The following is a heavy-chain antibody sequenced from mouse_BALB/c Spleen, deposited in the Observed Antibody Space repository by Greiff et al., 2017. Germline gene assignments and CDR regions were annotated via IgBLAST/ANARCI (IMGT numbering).Heavy chain of an antibody. J-gene: IGHJ4*01. CDR3: ARMEYGNYTYAMDY. Sequence: EVQVVESGGGLVQPGGSRKLSCAASGFTFSSFGMHWVRQAPEKGLEWVAYISSGSSTIYYADTVKGRFTISRDNPKNTLFLQMTSLRSEDTAMYYCARMEYGNYTYAMDYWGQGTSVTVSS. CDR1: GFTFSSFG. V-gene: IGHV5-17*02. CDR2: ISSGSSTI. D-gene: IGHD2-10*02.